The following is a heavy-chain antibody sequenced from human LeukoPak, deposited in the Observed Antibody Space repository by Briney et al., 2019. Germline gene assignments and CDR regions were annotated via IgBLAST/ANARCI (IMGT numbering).Heavy chain of an antibody. CDR3: ARDGRQWLVTRSFDY. CDR2: IKEDGSEK. J-gene: IGHJ4*02. D-gene: IGHD6-19*01. V-gene: IGHV3-7*01. Sequence: PGGSLRLSCAASGFTFSSYWMSWVRQAPGKGLEWVANIKEDGSEKYYVDSVRGRFTISRDNAQNSLYLQMNILRAEDTAVYYCARDGRQWLVTRSFDYWGQGTLVTVSS. CDR1: GFTFSSYW.